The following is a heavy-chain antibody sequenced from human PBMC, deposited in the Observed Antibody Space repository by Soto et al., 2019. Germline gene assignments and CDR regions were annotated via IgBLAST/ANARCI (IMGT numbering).Heavy chain of an antibody. D-gene: IGHD2-15*01. J-gene: IGHJ6*02. CDR2: IIPIFGTA. Sequence: SVKVSCKASGGTFSSYAISWVRQAPGQGLEWMGGIIPIFGTANYAQKFQGRVTITADESTSTAYMELSSLRSEDTAVYYCARVEVEYCSGGSCYFRDYYYGMDVWGQGTTVTVSS. CDR3: ARVEVEYCSGGSCYFRDYYYGMDV. V-gene: IGHV1-69*13. CDR1: GGTFSSYA.